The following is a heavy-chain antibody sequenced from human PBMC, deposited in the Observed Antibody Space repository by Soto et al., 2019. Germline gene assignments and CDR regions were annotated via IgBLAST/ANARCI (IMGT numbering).Heavy chain of an antibody. Sequence: SEPLSLTCAVDSGSFSGYYTTWIRQPPGKGLEWIAEINDSGTTNYNPSLKSRVSVSVDTSKNQFSLKLKSMTAADTAMYYCARGRGIAAAGPAAYYYGLDVWGQGTTVTVSS. J-gene: IGHJ6*02. CDR2: INDSGTT. V-gene: IGHV4-34*01. CDR1: SGSFSGYY. D-gene: IGHD6-13*01. CDR3: ARGRGIAAAGPAAYYYGLDV.